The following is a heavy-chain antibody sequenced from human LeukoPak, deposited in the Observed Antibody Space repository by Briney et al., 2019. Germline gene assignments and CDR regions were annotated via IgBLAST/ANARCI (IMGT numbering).Heavy chain of an antibody. CDR1: GCTFSSYA. D-gene: IGHD3-10*01. CDR2: IIPIFGTA. Sequence: SVKVSCKASGCTFSSYAISWVRQAPGQGLEWMGGIIPIFGTANYAQKFQGRVTITADKSTSTAYMELSSLRSEDAAVYYCARANRITLVRYFDYWGQGTLVTVSS. CDR3: ARANRITLVRYFDY. V-gene: IGHV1-69*06. J-gene: IGHJ4*02.